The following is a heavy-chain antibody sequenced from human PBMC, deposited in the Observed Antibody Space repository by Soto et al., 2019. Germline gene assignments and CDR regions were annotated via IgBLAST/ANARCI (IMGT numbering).Heavy chain of an antibody. J-gene: IGHJ6*02. Sequence: GASVKVSCKASGYTFTSYGISWVRQAPGQGLEWMGWISAYNGNTNYAQKLQGRVTMTTDTSTSTAYMELRSLRSDDTAVYYCARGEVCSSTSCPYNWNYVYYYGMDVWGQGTTVTVSS. D-gene: IGHD2-2*01. CDR1: GYTFTSYG. CDR2: ISAYNGNT. CDR3: ARGEVCSSTSCPYNWNYVYYYGMDV. V-gene: IGHV1-18*04.